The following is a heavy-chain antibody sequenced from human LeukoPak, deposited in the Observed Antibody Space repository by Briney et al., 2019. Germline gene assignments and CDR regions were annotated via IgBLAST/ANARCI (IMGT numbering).Heavy chain of an antibody. Sequence: GGSLRLSCAASGFTFSSYAMSWVRQAPGKGLEWVSAISGSGVTTYFADSVRGRFTISRDNSKNTLYLQLNSPTAEDTAVYYCAKGFTYVSPWGQGSLVTVSS. CDR3: AKGFTYVSP. D-gene: IGHD3-10*02. CDR1: GFTFSSYA. CDR2: ISGSGVTT. J-gene: IGHJ5*02. V-gene: IGHV3-23*01.